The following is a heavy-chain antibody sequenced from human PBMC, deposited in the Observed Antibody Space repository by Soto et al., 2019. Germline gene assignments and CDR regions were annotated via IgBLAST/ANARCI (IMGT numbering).Heavy chain of an antibody. CDR1: GYTFTSYD. CDR2: MNPNSGNT. V-gene: IGHV1-8*01. J-gene: IGHJ4*02. Sequence: ASVKVSCKASGYTFTSYDINWVRQATGQGLEWMGWMNPNSGNTGYAQKFQGRVTMTRNTSISTAYMEPSSLRSEDTAVYYCARGGVSIFGVVIIGASDYWGQGTLVTVSS. CDR3: ARGGVSIFGVVIIGASDY. D-gene: IGHD3-3*01.